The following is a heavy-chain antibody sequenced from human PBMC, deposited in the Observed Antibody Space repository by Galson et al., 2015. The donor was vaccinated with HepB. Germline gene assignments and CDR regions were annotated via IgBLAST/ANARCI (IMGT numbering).Heavy chain of an antibody. V-gene: IGHV3-7*01. J-gene: IGHJ4*02. CDR2: ISNDGSAK. CDR3: AKDRGWRSCDC. D-gene: IGHD3-10*01. CDR1: GFTFSNYW. Sequence: SLRLSCAASGFTFSNYWMAWVRQVPGVGLEWLADISNDGSAKNDVDSVRGRFTISRDNAKNSLYPQMDSLRVEDTGIYYCAKDRGWRSCDCWGQGTLVTVSS.